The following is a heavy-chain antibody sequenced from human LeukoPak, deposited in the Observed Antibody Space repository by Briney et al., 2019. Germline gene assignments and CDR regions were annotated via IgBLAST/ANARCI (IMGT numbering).Heavy chain of an antibody. D-gene: IGHD2-2*01. J-gene: IGHJ4*02. CDR3: ARDRYCSSTSCYGPPSPCDY. CDR2: ISAYNGNT. V-gene: IGHV1-18*01. Sequence: GASVKVSCKASGYTFTSYGISWVRQAPGQGLEWMGWISAYNGNTNYAQKLQSRVTMTTDTSTSTAYMELRSLRSDDTAVYYCARDRYCSSTSCYGPPSPCDYWGQGTLVTVSS. CDR1: GYTFTSYG.